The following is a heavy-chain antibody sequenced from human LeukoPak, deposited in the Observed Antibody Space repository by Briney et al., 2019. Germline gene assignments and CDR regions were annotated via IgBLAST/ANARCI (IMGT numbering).Heavy chain of an antibody. CDR2: MNPNSGNT. J-gene: IGHJ5*02. CDR3: ARGYVAAAGPANWFDP. D-gene: IGHD6-13*01. Sequence: ASVKVSCKASGYTFTSYDINWVRQATGQGLEWMGWMNPNSGNTGYAQKFQGRVTMTRNTSISTAYMELSSLRSEDTAVYYCARGYVAAAGPANWFDPWGQGTLVTVSS. CDR1: GYTFTSYD. V-gene: IGHV1-8*01.